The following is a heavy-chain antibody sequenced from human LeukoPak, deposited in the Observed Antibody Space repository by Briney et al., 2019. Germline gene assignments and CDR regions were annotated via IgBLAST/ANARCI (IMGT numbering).Heavy chain of an antibody. CDR3: ARLRLYTVTTFDY. D-gene: IGHD4-17*01. Sequence: SETLSLTCTVSGGSISSYYWSWIRQPPGKGLEWIGYIYYSGSTNYNPSLKSRVTISVDTSKNQFSLKLRSVTAADTAVYYCARLRLYTVTTFDYWGQGTLVTVSS. CDR2: IYYSGST. CDR1: GGSISSYY. V-gene: IGHV4-59*08. J-gene: IGHJ4*02.